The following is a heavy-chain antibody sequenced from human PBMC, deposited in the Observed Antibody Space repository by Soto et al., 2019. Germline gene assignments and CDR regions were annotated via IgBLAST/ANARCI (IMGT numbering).Heavy chain of an antibody. Sequence: PSQTLSLTCALSGYSVSSYSAAWNWIRQSPSRGLEWLGRTHYRSKWYTDHAVSVKSRISINADTSKNQFSLQLNSVTPEDTAVYYCARARSSSSAEAYFDTWGQGTLVTVSS. J-gene: IGHJ4*02. CDR1: GYSVSSYSAA. CDR2: THYRSKWYT. V-gene: IGHV6-1*01. D-gene: IGHD6-6*01. CDR3: ARARSSSSAEAYFDT.